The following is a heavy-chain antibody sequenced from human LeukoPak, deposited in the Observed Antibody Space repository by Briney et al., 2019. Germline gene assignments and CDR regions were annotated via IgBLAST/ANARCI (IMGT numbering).Heavy chain of an antibody. J-gene: IGHJ5*02. V-gene: IGHV1-2*02. CDR3: ARVHSLGLDWYGGWFDP. Sequence: ASVKVSCKASGYTFTDFYMQWVRQAPGQGLEWMGWINPNNGDTKYAQKFQGRVTMTRDTSISTAYMELSRLRSDDTAVYYCARVHSLGLDWYGGWFDPWGQGTLVTVSS. D-gene: IGHD3-9*01. CDR2: INPNNGDT. CDR1: GYTFTDFY.